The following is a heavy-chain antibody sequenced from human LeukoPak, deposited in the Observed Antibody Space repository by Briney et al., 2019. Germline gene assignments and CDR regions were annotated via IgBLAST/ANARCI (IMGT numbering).Heavy chain of an antibody. D-gene: IGHD1-26*01. V-gene: IGHV3-48*03. Sequence: GGSLRLSCAASGFTFSRYEMNWVRQAPGKGLEWVSYISSSGRGGSVIYYADSVKGRFTISRDNAKNSLYLQLNSLRAEDTAVYYCARSIIVGATGAFDVWGQGTMVTVS. CDR2: ISSSGRGGSVI. J-gene: IGHJ3*01. CDR3: ARSIIVGATGAFDV. CDR1: GFTFSRYE.